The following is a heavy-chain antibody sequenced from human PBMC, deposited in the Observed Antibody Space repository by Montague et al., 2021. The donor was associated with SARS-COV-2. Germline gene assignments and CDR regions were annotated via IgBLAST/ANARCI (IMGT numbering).Heavy chain of an antibody. CDR2: IYYSGST. V-gene: IGHV4-39*07. CDR3: ARDQGYNWNYYYYYGMDV. D-gene: IGHD1-20*01. CDR1: GGSISGSSYY. Sequence: SETLSLTCTVSGGSISGSSYYWGWIRQPPGKGLEWIGSIYYSGSTYYNPSLKSRVTISADTSKNQFSLKLSSVTAADTAVYYCARDQGYNWNYYYYYGMDVWGQGTTVTVSS. J-gene: IGHJ6*02.